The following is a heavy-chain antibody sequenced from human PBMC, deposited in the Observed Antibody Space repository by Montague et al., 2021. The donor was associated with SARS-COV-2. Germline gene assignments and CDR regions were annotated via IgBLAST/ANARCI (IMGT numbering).Heavy chain of an antibody. J-gene: IGHJ5*02. Sequence: SAISGDSVSSNSAAWNWIRQSPSRGLEWLGRTYYRSKWYNDYAVSVKSRITINPDTSKNQFSLQLNSVTPEDTAVYYCARDLDYYGSGSYPEGFDPWGQGTLVTVSS. CDR2: TYYRSKWYN. V-gene: IGHV6-1*01. CDR3: ARDLDYYGSGSYPEGFDP. CDR1: GDSVSSNSAA. D-gene: IGHD3-10*01.